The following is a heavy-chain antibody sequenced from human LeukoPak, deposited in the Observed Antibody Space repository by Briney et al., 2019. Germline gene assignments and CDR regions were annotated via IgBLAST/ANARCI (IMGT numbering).Heavy chain of an antibody. D-gene: IGHD7-27*01. CDR3: ARVELTGPYYYYYMDV. CDR1: GYTFTGYY. V-gene: IGHV1-69*05. CDR2: IIPIFGTA. J-gene: IGHJ6*03. Sequence: SVKVSCKASGYTFTGYYMHWVRQAPGQGLEWMGGIIPIFGTANYAQKFQGRVTITTDESTSTAYMELSSLRSEDTAVYYCARVELTGPYYYYYMDVWGKGTTVTVSS.